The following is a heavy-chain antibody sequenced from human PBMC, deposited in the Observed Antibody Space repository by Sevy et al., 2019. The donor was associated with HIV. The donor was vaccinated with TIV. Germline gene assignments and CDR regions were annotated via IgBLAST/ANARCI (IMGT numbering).Heavy chain of an antibody. Sequence: ASVKVSCKASGYTFTGYYMHWVRQAPGQGLEWMGWINPNSGGTNYAQKFQGRVTMTRDTSISTAYMELSRLRSDDTAVYYCARESRTQTILGCSGGSCYSLGYWGQGTLVTVSS. CDR3: ARESRTQTILGCSGGSCYSLGY. CDR1: GYTFTGYY. CDR2: INPNSGGT. D-gene: IGHD2-15*01. J-gene: IGHJ4*02. V-gene: IGHV1-2*02.